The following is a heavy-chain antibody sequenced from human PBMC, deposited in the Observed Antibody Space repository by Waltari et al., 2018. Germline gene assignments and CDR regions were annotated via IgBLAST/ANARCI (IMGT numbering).Heavy chain of an antibody. CDR1: GGTFPSYA. J-gene: IGHJ6*03. D-gene: IGHD3-3*01. V-gene: IGHV1-69*12. CDR3: ARGSDFWSGYYTGRDYYYMDV. Sequence: QVQLVQSGAEVKKPGSSVQFSCKASGGTFPSYALVRGLHAPGHALVWMGGIIPIFGTANYAQKFQGRVTITADESTSTAYMELSSLRSEDTAVYYCARGSDFWSGYYTGRDYYYMDVWGKGTTVTVSS. CDR2: IIPIFGTA.